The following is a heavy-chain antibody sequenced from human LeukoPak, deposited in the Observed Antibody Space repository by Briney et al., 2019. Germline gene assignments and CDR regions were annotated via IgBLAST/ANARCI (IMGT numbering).Heavy chain of an antibody. J-gene: IGHJ5*02. V-gene: IGHV1-69*05. CDR1: LGTFRSYA. Sequence: SVNVSCTPSLGTFRSYAISWVRQAPGQGLEWMGGIILIFGTANYAQKCQRIITHTTDESTSTAYMELSSLRSEDTAVYYCARGPHWHNWFDPWGQGTLVTVSS. CDR2: IILIFGTA. CDR3: ARGPHWHNWFDP.